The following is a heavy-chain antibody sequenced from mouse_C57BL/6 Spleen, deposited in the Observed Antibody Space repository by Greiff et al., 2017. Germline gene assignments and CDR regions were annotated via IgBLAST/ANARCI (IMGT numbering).Heavy chain of an antibody. Sequence: QVQLQQPGTELVKPGASVKLSCKASGYTFTSYWMHWVKQRPGQGLEWIGNINPSNGGTNYNEKFKSKATLTVDKSSSPAYMQLSSLTSEDSAVYYCARSDYDGYRRYFDYWGQGTTLTVAS. D-gene: IGHD2-3*01. V-gene: IGHV1-53*01. CDR1: GYTFTSYW. CDR2: INPSNGGT. J-gene: IGHJ2*01. CDR3: ARSDYDGYRRYFDY.